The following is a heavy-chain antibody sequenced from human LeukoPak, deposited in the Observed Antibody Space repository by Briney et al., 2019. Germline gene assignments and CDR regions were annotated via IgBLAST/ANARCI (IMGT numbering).Heavy chain of an antibody. D-gene: IGHD2-2*01. CDR2: INPNSGGT. Sequence: ASVKVSCKASGYTFTGYYMHWVRQAPGQGLEWMGWINPNSGGTNYAQKFQGRVTMTRDTSISTAYMELSRLRSDDTAVYYCARDARYCSSTSCHAHDAFDIWGQGTMVTVSS. J-gene: IGHJ3*02. CDR1: GYTFTGYY. CDR3: ARDARYCSSTSCHAHDAFDI. V-gene: IGHV1-2*02.